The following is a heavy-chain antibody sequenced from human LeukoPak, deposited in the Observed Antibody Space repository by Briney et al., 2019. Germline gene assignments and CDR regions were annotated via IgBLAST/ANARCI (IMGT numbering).Heavy chain of an antibody. CDR3: ARGTITIAARPFDY. CDR2: IYHSGST. V-gene: IGHV4-30-2*01. Sequence: PSETLSLTCTVSGGSISSGGYYWSWIRQPPGKGLEWIGYIYHSGSTYYNPSLKSRVTISVDRSKNQFSLKLSSVTAADTAVYYCARGTITIAARPFDYWGQGTLVTVSS. J-gene: IGHJ4*02. D-gene: IGHD6-6*01. CDR1: GGSISSGGYY.